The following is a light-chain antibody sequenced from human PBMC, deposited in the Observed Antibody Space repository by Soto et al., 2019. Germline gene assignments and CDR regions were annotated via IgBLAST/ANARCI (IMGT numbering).Light chain of an antibody. Sequence: SYELTQPPSVSVAPGQTATITCGGDRVGTKSLHWYQKKPGQAPVLVVFDDSDRPSGIPERFSGSNSGNTATLTISRVEAGDEADYYCQVWDDSSDHVVFGGGTKLTVL. J-gene: IGLJ2*01. V-gene: IGLV3-21*02. CDR1: RVGTKS. CDR3: QVWDDSSDHVV. CDR2: DDS.